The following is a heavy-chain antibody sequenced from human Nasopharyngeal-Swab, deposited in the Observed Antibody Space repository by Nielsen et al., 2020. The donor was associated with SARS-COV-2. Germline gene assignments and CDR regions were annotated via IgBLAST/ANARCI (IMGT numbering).Heavy chain of an antibody. CDR1: GFTFSSYG. Sequence: GGSLRLSCVASGFTFSSYGMNWVRQAPGKGLEWVSSISSSSTYIYYADSVKGRFTISRDNAQNSLYLQMSSLRAEDTAVYYCARMGPPLATVTTGDYWGQGTPVTVSS. CDR3: ARMGPPLATVTTGDY. D-gene: IGHD4-17*01. V-gene: IGHV3-21*01. CDR2: ISSSSTYI. J-gene: IGHJ4*02.